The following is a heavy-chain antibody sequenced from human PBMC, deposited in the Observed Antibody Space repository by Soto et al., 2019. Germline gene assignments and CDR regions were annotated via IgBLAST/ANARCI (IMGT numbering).Heavy chain of an antibody. CDR1: GYTFTSYY. CDR2: INPSGGST. J-gene: IGHJ4*02. V-gene: IGHV1-46*03. D-gene: IGHD2-15*01. CDR3: ASSFSLGSSGDIYYFDY. Sequence: ASVKVSCKASGYTFTSYYMHWVRQAPGQGFEWMGIINPSGGSTSYAQKFQGRVTMTRDTSTSTVYMELSSLRSEDTAVYYCASSFSLGSSGDIYYFDYWGQGTLVTVSS.